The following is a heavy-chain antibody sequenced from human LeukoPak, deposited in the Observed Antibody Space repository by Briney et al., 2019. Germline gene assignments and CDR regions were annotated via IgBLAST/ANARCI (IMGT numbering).Heavy chain of an antibody. Sequence: GGSLRLSCAASGFTFSSYGMHWVRQAPGKGLEWVAVIWYDGSNKYYADSVKGRITISRDNSKNTLYLQMNSLRAEDTAVYYCARDAAVVQSPYYYYMDVWGKGTTVTVSS. CDR2: IWYDGSNK. J-gene: IGHJ6*03. D-gene: IGHD4-23*01. CDR3: ARDAAVVQSPYYYYMDV. V-gene: IGHV3-33*01. CDR1: GFTFSSYG.